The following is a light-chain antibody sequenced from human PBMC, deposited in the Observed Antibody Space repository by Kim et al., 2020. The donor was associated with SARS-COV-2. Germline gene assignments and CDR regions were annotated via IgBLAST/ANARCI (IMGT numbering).Light chain of an antibody. V-gene: IGKV1-9*01. CDR2: AAS. Sequence: SVRDRVTISCRAREGINTYLAVYRQTPGKAPNLLIYAASTLQSGVPSRFRGRRSGREFTLTINSLQPEYFATYLCQLLNRYPYSFGQGTKLE. CDR1: EGINTY. CDR3: QLLNRYPYS. J-gene: IGKJ2*01.